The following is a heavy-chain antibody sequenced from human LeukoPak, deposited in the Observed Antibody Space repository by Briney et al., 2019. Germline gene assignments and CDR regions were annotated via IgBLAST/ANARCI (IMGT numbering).Heavy chain of an antibody. Sequence: ASVKVSCKASGYTFTGYYIHWVRQAPGQGVEWMGWINPNSGGTKYAQKFQGRVTVTRDTSISTSSMELSRLRSDDTTVYYCARDPGYYDILTGYPAGFDYWGQGTLVTVSS. CDR2: INPNSGGT. D-gene: IGHD3-9*01. J-gene: IGHJ4*02. CDR1: GYTFTGYY. CDR3: ARDPGYYDILTGYPAGFDY. V-gene: IGHV1-2*02.